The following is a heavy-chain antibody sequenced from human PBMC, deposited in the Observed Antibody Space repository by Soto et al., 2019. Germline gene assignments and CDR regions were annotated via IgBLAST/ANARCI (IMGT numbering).Heavy chain of an antibody. CDR1: GGSIISYY. D-gene: IGHD3-10*01. Sequence: SETLSLKCTVSGGSIISYYWSWIRQPPGKGLEWIGYIYYSGSTNYNPSLKSRVTISVDTSKNQFSLMLGSVTAAGEAVYYFAREGYGSGSYYNEEYYYYYGMDVWGQGTTVTVS. V-gene: IGHV4-59*01. J-gene: IGHJ6*02. CDR2: IYYSGST. CDR3: AREGYGSGSYYNEEYYYYYGMDV.